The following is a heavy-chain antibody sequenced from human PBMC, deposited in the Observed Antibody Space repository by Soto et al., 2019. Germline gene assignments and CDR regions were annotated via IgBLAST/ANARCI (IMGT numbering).Heavy chain of an antibody. CDR3: AVPVVPDTIDAFDI. V-gene: IGHV1-69*13. Sequence: GASVKVSCKASGGTFSSYAISWVRQAPGQGLEWMGGIIPIFGTANYAQKFQGRVTITADASTSTAYMELSSLRSEDTAVYYCAVPVVPDTIDAFDIWGQGTMVTVSS. CDR2: IIPIFGTA. D-gene: IGHD2-2*01. J-gene: IGHJ3*02. CDR1: GGTFSSYA.